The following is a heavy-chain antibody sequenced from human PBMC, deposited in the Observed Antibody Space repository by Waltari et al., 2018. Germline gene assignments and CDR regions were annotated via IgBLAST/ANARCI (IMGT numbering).Heavy chain of an antibody. CDR2: ISSSYI. CDR3: ARDFQGSSEGD. D-gene: IGHD2-21*01. J-gene: IGHJ3*01. V-gene: IGHV3-21*01. Sequence: EVQLVESGGGLVKPGGSLRLSCAASGFTFSSYSMNWVRQAPGKGLEWVSSISSSYIYYADSVKGRFTISRDNAKNSLYLQMNSLRAEDTAVYYCARDFQGSSEGDWGQGTMVTVSS. CDR1: GFTFSSYS.